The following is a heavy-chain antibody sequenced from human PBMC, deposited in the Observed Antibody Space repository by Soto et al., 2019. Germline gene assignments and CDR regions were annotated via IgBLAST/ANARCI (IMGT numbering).Heavy chain of an antibody. CDR1: GFTFSSYA. Sequence: EVQLLESGGGLVQPGGSLRLSCAASGFTFSSYAMSWVRQAPGKGLEWVSAISGSGGSTYYADSVKGRFTISRDNSKNTLYLQMNSLRAEETAVYYCAKEAVVVVAAIYYYFYGMDVWGQGTTVTVSS. CDR3: AKEAVVVVAAIYYYFYGMDV. V-gene: IGHV3-23*01. CDR2: ISGSGGST. J-gene: IGHJ6*02. D-gene: IGHD2-15*01.